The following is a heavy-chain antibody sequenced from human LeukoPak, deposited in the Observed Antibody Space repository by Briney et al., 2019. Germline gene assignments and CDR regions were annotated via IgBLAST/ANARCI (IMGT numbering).Heavy chain of an antibody. D-gene: IGHD3-10*01. V-gene: IGHV4-59*01. J-gene: IGHJ4*02. CDR3: ARTNSYGSGSYYFDY. Sequence: PSETLSLTCTVSDDPLSNYYWGWIRQPPGKGLEWIGYIYYTGNTNYNPSLMSRVTMSVDTSKNQFSLKLSSVTAADTAIYYCARTNSYGSGSYYFDYWGQGTLVTVSS. CDR2: IYYTGNT. CDR1: DDPLSNYY.